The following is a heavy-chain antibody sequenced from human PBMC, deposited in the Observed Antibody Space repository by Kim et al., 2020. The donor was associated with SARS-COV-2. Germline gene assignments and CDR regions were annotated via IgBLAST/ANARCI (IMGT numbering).Heavy chain of an antibody. CDR3: ARCPLDTNSFYFDS. Sequence: SETLSLTCAVSGGSIISSDFWSWVRQPPGQGLEWIGEIHPEGSTIYTPSLKSRLTMSLDKSKNQFSVNLSSVTAADTAVYYCARCPLDTNSFYFDSWGQG. J-gene: IGHJ4*02. CDR1: GGSIISSDF. D-gene: IGHD1-1*01. V-gene: IGHV4-4*02. CDR2: IHPEGST.